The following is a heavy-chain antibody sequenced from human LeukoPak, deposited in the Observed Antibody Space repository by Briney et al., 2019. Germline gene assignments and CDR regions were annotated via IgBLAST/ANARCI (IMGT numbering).Heavy chain of an antibody. Sequence: GGSLRLSCAASGFTFSSYSMNWVRQAPGKGLEWVSSISSSSSYIYYADSVKGRFTISRDNAKNSLYLQMNSLRAEDTAVYYCAKASRFIVVVINDYYFDYWGQGTLVTVSS. D-gene: IGHD3-22*01. CDR1: GFTFSSYS. V-gene: IGHV3-21*04. CDR3: AKASRFIVVVINDYYFDY. CDR2: ISSSSSYI. J-gene: IGHJ4*02.